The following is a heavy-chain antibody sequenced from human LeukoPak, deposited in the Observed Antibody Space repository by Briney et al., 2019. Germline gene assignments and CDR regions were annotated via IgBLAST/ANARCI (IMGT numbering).Heavy chain of an antibody. V-gene: IGHV3-74*01. Sequence: GGSLRLSCAASGFTFSTYWMHWVSQAPGKWMVWVSRIKTDGSTNYADSVKGRFTISRDNAKNTVSLQMNSLRPEDTGVYYCARAPSEIGGYYPEYFRHWGQGTLVTVCS. CDR1: GFTFSTYW. CDR3: ARAPSEIGGYYPEYFRH. J-gene: IGHJ1*01. D-gene: IGHD3-22*01. CDR2: IKTDGST.